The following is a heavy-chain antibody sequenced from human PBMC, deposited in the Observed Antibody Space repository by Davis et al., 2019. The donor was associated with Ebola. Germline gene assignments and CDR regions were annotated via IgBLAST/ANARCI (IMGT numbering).Heavy chain of an antibody. CDR1: GGSFSGYY. Sequence: MPGGSLRLSCAVYGGSFSGYYWSWIRQPPGKGLEWIGEINHSGSTNYNPSLKSRLTISVDTSKNQFSLKLSSVIAADTAVYYCVGGRWLIWGRGTMVTVSS. J-gene: IGHJ3*02. CDR2: INHSGST. CDR3: VGGRWLI. D-gene: IGHD5-24*01. V-gene: IGHV4-34*01.